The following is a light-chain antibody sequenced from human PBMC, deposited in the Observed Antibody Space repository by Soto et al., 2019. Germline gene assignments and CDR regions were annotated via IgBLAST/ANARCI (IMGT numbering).Light chain of an antibody. CDR3: SSYTSSSTRV. V-gene: IGLV2-14*01. Sequence: QSALTQPASVSGSPGQSITISCTGTSSEVGGYNYVSWYQHHPGKAPELMIFEVSNRPSGVSHRFSGSKSGNTASLTISGLQTEDEGDYYCSSYTSSSTRVFGTGTKLTVL. CDR1: SSEVGGYNY. J-gene: IGLJ1*01. CDR2: EVS.